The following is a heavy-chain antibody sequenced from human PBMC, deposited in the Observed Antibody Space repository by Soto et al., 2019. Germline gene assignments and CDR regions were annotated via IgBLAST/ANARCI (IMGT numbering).Heavy chain of an antibody. Sequence: SLRLSCAASGFTFSSYSMNWVRQAPGKGLEWVSYISSSSSTIYYADSVKGRFTISRDNAKNSLYLQMNSLRAEDTAVYYCRITIFGVVTPALDYWGQGTLVTVSS. V-gene: IGHV3-48*01. D-gene: IGHD3-3*01. CDR3: RITIFGVVTPALDY. CDR2: ISSSSSTI. J-gene: IGHJ4*02. CDR1: GFTFSSYS.